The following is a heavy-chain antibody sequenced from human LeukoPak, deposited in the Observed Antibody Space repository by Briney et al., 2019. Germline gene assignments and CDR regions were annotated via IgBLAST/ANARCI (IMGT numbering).Heavy chain of an antibody. J-gene: IGHJ4*02. CDR3: AKGEGGFFDY. CDR2: ISGSGGYT. Sequence: GGSLRLSCAASGFTFSNYAMSWVRQAPGEGLEWVSTISGSGGYTYYADSVKGRFTISRDNSKNTLYPQMNSLRADDTAVYYCAKGEGGFFDYWGQGSLVTVSS. CDR1: GFTFSNYA. V-gene: IGHV3-23*01. D-gene: IGHD5-12*01.